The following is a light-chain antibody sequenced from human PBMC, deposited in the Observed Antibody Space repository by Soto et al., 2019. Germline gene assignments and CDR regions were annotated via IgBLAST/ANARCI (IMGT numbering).Light chain of an antibody. J-gene: IGKJ1*01. V-gene: IGKV2-30*01. CDR3: IKGSEWPPR. Sequence: DVGLTQSPLSLPVTLGQSASISCRSSQSLVYSDGNTFFNWFQQRPGQPPRRLIYKVSNRDSGVSDRFSGSGSGSDFTLEISRVDADDVGIYYGIKGSEWPPRFGEGTKMEIK. CDR1: QSLVYSDGNTF. CDR2: KVS.